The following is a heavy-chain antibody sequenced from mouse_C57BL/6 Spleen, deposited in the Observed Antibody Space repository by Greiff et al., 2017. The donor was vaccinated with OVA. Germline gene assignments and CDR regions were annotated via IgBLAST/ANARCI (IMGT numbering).Heavy chain of an antibody. CDR1: GYTFTSYW. CDR3: ARSYGSSHLYFDV. CDR2: IDPSDSYT. J-gene: IGHJ1*03. Sequence: QVQLQQPGAELVMPGASVKLSCKASGYTFTSYWMHWVKQRPGQGLEWIGEIDPSDSYTNYNQKFKGKSTLTVDKSSSTAYMQLSSLTSEDSAVYYCARSYGSSHLYFDVWGTGTTVTVSS. D-gene: IGHD1-1*01. V-gene: IGHV1-69*01.